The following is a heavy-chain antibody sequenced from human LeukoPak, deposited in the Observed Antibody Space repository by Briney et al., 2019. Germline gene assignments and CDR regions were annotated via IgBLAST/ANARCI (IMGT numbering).Heavy chain of an antibody. CDR1: GFTFSSFA. V-gene: IGHV3-23*01. CDR3: AKNRGHCVDGVCHNYYYMDV. D-gene: IGHD2-8*02. J-gene: IGHJ6*03. Sequence: GGSLRLSCAASGFTFSSFAMTWVRQAPGQGLEWVSTVSGSAGRTDYADSVKGRFTISRDNLKNTLYLQMNGLRAEDTAVYYCAKNRGHCVDGVCHNYYYMDVWGRGTTVTVSS. CDR2: VSGSAGRT.